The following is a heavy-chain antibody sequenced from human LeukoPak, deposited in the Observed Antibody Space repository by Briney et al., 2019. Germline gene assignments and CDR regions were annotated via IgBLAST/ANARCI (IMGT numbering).Heavy chain of an antibody. Sequence: GGSLRLSCAASGFTFNDYAMHWVRQAPGKGLEWVSAISGSGGSTYYADSVKGWFTISRDNSKNTLYLQMNSLRAEDTAVYYCAKDLVGDGFYFDYWGQGTLVTVSS. V-gene: IGHV3-23*01. J-gene: IGHJ4*02. D-gene: IGHD3-16*01. CDR2: ISGSGGST. CDR3: AKDLVGDGFYFDY. CDR1: GFTFNDYA.